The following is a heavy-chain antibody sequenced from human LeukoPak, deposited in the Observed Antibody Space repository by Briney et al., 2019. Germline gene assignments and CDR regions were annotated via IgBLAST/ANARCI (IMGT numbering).Heavy chain of an antibody. V-gene: IGHV4-59*01. CDR1: GGSISSYY. D-gene: IGHD5-18*01. J-gene: IGHJ4*02. CDR3: ARARGYSYGNDY. CDR2: IYYSGST. Sequence: TSETLSLTCTVSGGSISSYYWSWIRQPPGKGLEWIGYIYYSGSTNYNPSLKSRVTISVDTSKNQFSLKLSSVTAADTAVYYCARARGYSYGNDYWGQGTLVTVSS.